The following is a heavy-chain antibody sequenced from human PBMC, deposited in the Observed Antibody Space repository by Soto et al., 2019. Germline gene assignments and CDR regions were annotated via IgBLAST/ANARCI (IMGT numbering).Heavy chain of an antibody. J-gene: IGHJ4*02. Sequence: QVQLVESGGGVVQPGGSLRLSCAASGFTFSTYGFHWVRQAPGKAPEWVAGLLAATNKDYYADSVKGRFTISRDNSKNIFYLQMNSLRDEDTAIYFCAKDDGQGYWGQETLVTVSS. CDR3: AKDDGQGY. V-gene: IGHV3-30*18. CDR2: LLAATNKD. CDR1: GFTFSTYG.